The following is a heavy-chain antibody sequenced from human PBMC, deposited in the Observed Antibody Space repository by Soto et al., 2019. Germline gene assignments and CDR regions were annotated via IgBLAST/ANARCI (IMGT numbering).Heavy chain of an antibody. Sequence: SETLSLTCTFSCGSVNSGSYYWSWIRQPPGKGLECIGYIYYSGSTKYNPSLKSRVTISVDTSKNQFSLKLSSVTAADTAVYYCARGYYDILTGYSPNFDYWGQGTLVTVSS. D-gene: IGHD3-9*01. J-gene: IGHJ4*02. CDR3: ARGYYDILTGYSPNFDY. V-gene: IGHV4-61*01. CDR1: CGSVNSGSYY. CDR2: IYYSGST.